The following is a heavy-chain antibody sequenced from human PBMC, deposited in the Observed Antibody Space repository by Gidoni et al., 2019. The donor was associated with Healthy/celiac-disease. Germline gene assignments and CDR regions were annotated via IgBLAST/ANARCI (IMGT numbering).Heavy chain of an antibody. J-gene: IGHJ4*02. CDR1: GGSISSSSYY. D-gene: IGHD1-26*01. CDR3: ARLPVGKWGFDY. Sequence: QLQLQESGPGLVKPSETLSLTCTVSGGSISSSSYYWGWIRQPPGKGLERIGSIYYSGSTYYNPSLKSRVTISVDMSKNQFSLKLSSVTAADTAVYYCARLPVGKWGFDYWGQGTLVTVSS. CDR2: IYYSGST. V-gene: IGHV4-39*01.